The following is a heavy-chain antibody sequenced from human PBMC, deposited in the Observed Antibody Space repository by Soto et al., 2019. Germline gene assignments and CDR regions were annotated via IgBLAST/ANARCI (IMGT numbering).Heavy chain of an antibody. Sequence: GGSLRLSCAASGFTVSSNYMSWVRQAPGKGLEWVSVIYSGGSTYYADSVKGRFTISRDNSKNTLYLQMNSLRAEDTAVYYCARDRGYCSGGSCYLNWFDPWGQGTLVTVSS. CDR2: IYSGGST. J-gene: IGHJ5*02. D-gene: IGHD2-15*01. CDR1: GFTVSSNY. V-gene: IGHV3-66*01. CDR3: ARDRGYCSGGSCYLNWFDP.